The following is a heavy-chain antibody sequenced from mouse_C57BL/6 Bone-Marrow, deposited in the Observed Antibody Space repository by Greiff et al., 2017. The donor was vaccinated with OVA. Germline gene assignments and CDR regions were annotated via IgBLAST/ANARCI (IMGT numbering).Heavy chain of an antibody. J-gene: IGHJ4*01. Sequence: VQLQQSGPELVKPGASVKISCKASGYSFTSYYIHWVKQRPGQGLEWIGWIYPGSGNPKYNEKFKGKATLTADTSSSTAYMQLSSLTSEDSAVYYCAVIYYDYGYAMDYWGQGTSVTVSS. V-gene: IGHV1-66*01. CDR1: GYSFTSYY. CDR3: AVIYYDYGYAMDY. CDR2: IYPGSGNP. D-gene: IGHD2-4*01.